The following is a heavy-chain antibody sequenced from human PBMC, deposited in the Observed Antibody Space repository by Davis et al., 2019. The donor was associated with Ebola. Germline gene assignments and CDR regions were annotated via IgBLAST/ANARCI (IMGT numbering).Heavy chain of an antibody. J-gene: IGHJ5*02. CDR1: GGTFSSYA. D-gene: IGHD3-16*02. CDR2: VIPILGIA. Sequence: AASVKVSCKASGGTFSSYAISWVRQAPGQGLEWMGRVIPILGIANYAQKFQGRVTITADKSTSTAYMELSSLRSEDTAVYYCARDIVDDAWGQGTLVTVSS. V-gene: IGHV1-69*04. CDR3: ARDIVDDA.